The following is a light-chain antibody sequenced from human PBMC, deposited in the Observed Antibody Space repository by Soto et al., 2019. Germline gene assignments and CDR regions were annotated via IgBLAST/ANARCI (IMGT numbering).Light chain of an antibody. J-gene: IGLJ2*01. CDR3: QSYDNSLRVL. CDR2: GNN. V-gene: IGLV1-40*01. Sequence: QPVLTQPPSVSGAPGQSVTIPCTGSRSNIGSGFDVHWYQQVPGTAPKLLIFGNNNRPSGVPDRFSGSKSGSSASLAIAGLQAEDEADYFCQSYDNSLRVLFGGGTQLTVL. CDR1: RSNIGSGFD.